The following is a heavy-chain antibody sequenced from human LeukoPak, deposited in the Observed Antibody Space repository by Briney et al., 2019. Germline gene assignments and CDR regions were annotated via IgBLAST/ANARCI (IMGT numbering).Heavy chain of an antibody. J-gene: IGHJ3*01. Sequence: GGSLRLSCAASGFTFSSYWMHWVRQAPGKGLVWVSRINSDGSSTSYADSVKGRFTISRDNAKNTLYLQMNSLRAEDTAVYYCVVVEEPPDSDGFDVWGQGTMITVSS. D-gene: IGHD1-14*01. CDR3: VVVEEPPDSDGFDV. CDR2: INSDGSST. V-gene: IGHV3-74*01. CDR1: GFTFSSYW.